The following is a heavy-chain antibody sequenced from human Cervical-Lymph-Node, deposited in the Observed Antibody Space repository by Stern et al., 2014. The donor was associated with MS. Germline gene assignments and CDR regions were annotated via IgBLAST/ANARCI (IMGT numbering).Heavy chain of an antibody. CDR2: ISFVGSNK. CDR3: MGVGDAMDV. Sequence: VQLVESGGGVVQPGRSLRLSCAASGFSISSLGMHWVRQAPGKGLEWVAVISFVGSNKKYVDAVKGRFIISSYNSNNTMYLQMNSLRPEDTAVYYCMGVGDAMDVWGQGTTVIVS. CDR1: GFSISSLG. V-gene: IGHV3-30*03. J-gene: IGHJ6*02.